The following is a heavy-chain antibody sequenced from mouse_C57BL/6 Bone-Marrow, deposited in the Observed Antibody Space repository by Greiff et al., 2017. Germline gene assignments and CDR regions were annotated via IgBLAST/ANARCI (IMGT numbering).Heavy chain of an antibody. CDR2: IDPEDGDT. D-gene: IGHD4-1*01. J-gene: IGHJ4*01. CDR1: GFNINDYY. CDR3: TTMRLGGDYYARDY. Sequence: VQLQQSGAELVRPGASVKLSCTASGFNINDYYMHWVKQRPEQGLAWIGRIDPEDGDTEYAPKFQGKATMTADTSSNTAYLQLSSLTSEDTAVYYCTTMRLGGDYYARDYWGQGTSVTVSS. V-gene: IGHV14-1*01.